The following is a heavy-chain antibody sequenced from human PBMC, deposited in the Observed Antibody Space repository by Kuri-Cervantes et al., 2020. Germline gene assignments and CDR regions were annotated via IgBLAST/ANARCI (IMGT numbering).Heavy chain of an antibody. Sequence: SLKISCAASGFTFDDYAMYWVRQAPGRGLEWVSGISWNSGSIGYADSVKGRFTISRDNAKNSLYLQMNSLRAEDTALYYCAKDIFTMVRGVIEDWGQGTLVTVSS. CDR1: GFTFDDYA. CDR3: AKDIFTMVRGVIED. V-gene: IGHV3-9*01. D-gene: IGHD3-10*01. CDR2: ISWNSGSI. J-gene: IGHJ4*02.